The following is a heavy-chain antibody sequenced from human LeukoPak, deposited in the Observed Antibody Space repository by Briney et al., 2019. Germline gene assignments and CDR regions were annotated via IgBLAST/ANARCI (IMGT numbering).Heavy chain of an antibody. V-gene: IGHV4-61*02. CDR2: IYTSGST. D-gene: IGHD3-10*01. CDR3: ARAMVRGVIRWFYFDY. J-gene: IGHJ4*02. CDR1: GGSISSGSYY. Sequence: SQTLSLTCTVSGGSISSGSYYWSWIRQPAGKGLEWIGRIYTSGSTNYNPSLKSRVTMSVDTSKNQFSLKLSSVTAADTAVYYCARAMVRGVIRWFYFDYWGQGTLVTVSS.